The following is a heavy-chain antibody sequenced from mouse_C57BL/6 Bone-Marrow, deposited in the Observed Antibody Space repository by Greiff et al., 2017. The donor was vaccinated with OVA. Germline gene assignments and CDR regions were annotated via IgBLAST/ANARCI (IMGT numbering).Heavy chain of an antibody. CDR3: ARDYYGSEGGDWYFDV. Sequence: EVKVVESGGGLVQPGGSLKLSCAASGFTFSDYYMYWVRQTPEKRLEWVAYISNGGGSTYYPDTVKGRFTISRDNAKNTLYLQMSSLKSEDTAMYYCARDYYGSEGGDWYFDVWGTGTTVTVSS. CDR2: ISNGGGST. V-gene: IGHV5-12*01. CDR1: GFTFSDYY. J-gene: IGHJ1*03. D-gene: IGHD1-1*01.